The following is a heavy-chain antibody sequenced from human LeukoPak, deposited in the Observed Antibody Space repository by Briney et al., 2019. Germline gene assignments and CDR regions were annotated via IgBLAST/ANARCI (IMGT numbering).Heavy chain of an antibody. CDR1: GGSISSYY. CDR2: IYYSGST. CDR3: ARHVGRIVGATTFDY. Sequence: SETLSLTCTVSGGSISSYYWSWIRQPPGKGLEWIGYIYYSGSTNYNPSLKSRVTISVDTSKNQFSLKLSSVTAADTAVYYCARHVGRIVGATTFDYWGQGTLVTVSS. V-gene: IGHV4-59*08. J-gene: IGHJ4*02. D-gene: IGHD1-26*01.